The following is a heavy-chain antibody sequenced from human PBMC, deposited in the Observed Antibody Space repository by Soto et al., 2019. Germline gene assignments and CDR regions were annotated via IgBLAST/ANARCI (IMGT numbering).Heavy chain of an antibody. Sequence: SETLSLTCTVSGGSISSSSYYWGWIRQPPGKGLEWIGSIYYSGSTYYNPSLKSRVTISVDTSKKQFSLNLRSVTAADTSVYYCASHRVYYEGSGYLAEYFQRWGQGTLVTVSS. V-gene: IGHV4-39*01. J-gene: IGHJ1*01. D-gene: IGHD3-22*01. CDR2: IYYSGST. CDR3: ASHRVYYEGSGYLAEYFQR. CDR1: GGSISSSSYY.